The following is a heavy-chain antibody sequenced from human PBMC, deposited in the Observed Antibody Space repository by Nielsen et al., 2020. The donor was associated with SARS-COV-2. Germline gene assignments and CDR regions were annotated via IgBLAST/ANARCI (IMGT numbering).Heavy chain of an antibody. V-gene: IGHV1-2*04. CDR3: ARDRGFYYYYGMDV. CDR2: INPNSGGT. CDR1: GYTFTGYY. J-gene: IGHJ6*02. Sequence: ASVKVSCKASGYTFTGYYMHWVRQAPGQGLEWMGWINPNSGGTNYAQKFQGWVTMTTDTSTSTAYMELRSLRSDDTAVYYCARDRGFYYYYGMDVWGQGTTVTVSS. D-gene: IGHD3-10*01.